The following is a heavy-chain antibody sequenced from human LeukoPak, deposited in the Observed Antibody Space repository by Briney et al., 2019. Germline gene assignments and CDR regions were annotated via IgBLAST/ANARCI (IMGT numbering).Heavy chain of an antibody. CDR3: AKARIILDPVTGTSFDY. V-gene: IGHV3-30*18. Sequence: GGSLRLSCAASGFTFNSYGMHWVRQAPGKGLEWVAVISYDGSNKYYADSVKGRFTISRDNSKNTLYLQMNSLRAEDTAVYYCAKARIILDPVTGTSFDYWGQGTLVTVSS. CDR2: ISYDGSNK. J-gene: IGHJ4*02. D-gene: IGHD1-20*01. CDR1: GFTFNSYG.